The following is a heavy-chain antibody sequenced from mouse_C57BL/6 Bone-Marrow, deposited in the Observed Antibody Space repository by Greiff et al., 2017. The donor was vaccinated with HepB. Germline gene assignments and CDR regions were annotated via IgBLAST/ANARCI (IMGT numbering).Heavy chain of an antibody. CDR2: IRNKANGYTT. CDR1: GFTFTDYY. Sequence: EVKLVESGGGLVQPGGSLSLSCAASGFTFTDYYMSWVRQPPGKSLEWLGFIRNKANGYTTEYSASVKGRFTISRDNSQSILYLQMNALRAEDSATYYCARPYYAMDYWGQGTSVTVSS. J-gene: IGHJ4*01. CDR3: ARPYYAMDY. V-gene: IGHV7-3*01.